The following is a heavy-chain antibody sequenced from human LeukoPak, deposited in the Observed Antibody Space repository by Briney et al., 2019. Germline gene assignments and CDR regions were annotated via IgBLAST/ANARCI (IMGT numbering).Heavy chain of an antibody. D-gene: IGHD2-21*02. J-gene: IGHJ3*02. CDR1: GGSISSGDYY. Sequence: SQTLSLTCTVSGGSISSGDYYWSWIRQPPGKGLEWIGYIYYSGITYYNPSLKSRVTISVNTSKNQFSLKLSSVTAADTAVYYCARGVTAIWGGFDIWGQGTMVTVSS. V-gene: IGHV4-30-4*01. CDR2: IYYSGIT. CDR3: ARGVTAIWGGFDI.